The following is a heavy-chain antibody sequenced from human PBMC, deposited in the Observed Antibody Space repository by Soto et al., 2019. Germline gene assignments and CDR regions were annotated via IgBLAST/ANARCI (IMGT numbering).Heavy chain of an antibody. Sequence: SETQALTCNVSGDSISNSYWSWIRQPPGKGLEWIAYIYYSGTTNYNPSLESRVTISMDTSKNQFSLRLTSVTAADTAVYYCAKSVVHQWLVHDAFDIWGQGTLVTVS. D-gene: IGHD6-19*01. CDR2: IYYSGTT. J-gene: IGHJ3*02. V-gene: IGHV4-59*03. CDR3: AKSVVHQWLVHDAFDI. CDR1: GDSISNSY.